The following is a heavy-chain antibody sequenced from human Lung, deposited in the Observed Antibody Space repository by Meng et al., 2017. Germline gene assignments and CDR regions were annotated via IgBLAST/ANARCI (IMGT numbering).Heavy chain of an antibody. CDR1: GDSVSSNSAA. CDR2: TYYRSKWYN. Sequence: QVHLQQSGPVLVKPSDTLPLTCAIPGDSVSSNSAAWNWIRQPPSRGLEWLGRTYYRSKWYNGYAVSVRSRITINPDTSKNQFSLQLNSVTPEDTAVYYCARSQQWLDSWGQGTLVTVSS. CDR3: ARSQQWLDS. D-gene: IGHD6-19*01. J-gene: IGHJ4*02. V-gene: IGHV6-1*01.